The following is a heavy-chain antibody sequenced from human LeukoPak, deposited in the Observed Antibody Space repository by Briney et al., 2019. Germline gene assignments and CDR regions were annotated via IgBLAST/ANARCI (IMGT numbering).Heavy chain of an antibody. V-gene: IGHV5-51*01. CDR1: GYNFTSYW. CDR2: IYPGDSDT. Sequence: GESLNISCKGSGYNFTSYWIGWVRPMPGKGLEWMGIIYPGDSDTRYSPSFQAQITISADKSISTAYLQWSSLKASDTAMYYCARLLRNIAAAVYYFDYWGQGTLVTVSS. D-gene: IGHD6-13*01. J-gene: IGHJ4*02. CDR3: ARLLRNIAAAVYYFDY.